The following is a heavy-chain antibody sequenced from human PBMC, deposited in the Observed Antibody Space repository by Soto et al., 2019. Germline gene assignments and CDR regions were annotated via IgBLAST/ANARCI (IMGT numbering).Heavy chain of an antibody. J-gene: IGHJ4*02. CDR1: GYTLTELS. Sequence: ASVKVSCKVSGYTLTELSMHWVRQAPGKGLEWMGGFDPEDGETIYAQKFQGRVTMTEDTSTDTAYMELSSLRSEDMAVYYCATGYTTAAIKFDYWGQGTLVTVSS. D-gene: IGHD2-2*01. V-gene: IGHV1-24*01. CDR2: FDPEDGET. CDR3: ATGYTTAAIKFDY.